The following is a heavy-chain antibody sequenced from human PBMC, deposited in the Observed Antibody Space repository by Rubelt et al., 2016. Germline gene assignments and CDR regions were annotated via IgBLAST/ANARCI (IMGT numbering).Heavy chain of an antibody. CDR2: IIPILGMA. V-gene: IGHV1-69*09. CDR3: ARELSGWELLGY. D-gene: IGHD1-26*01. CDR1: GYTFTSYY. J-gene: IGHJ4*02. Sequence: QVQLVQSGAEVKKPGASVKVSCKASGYTFTSYYMHWVRQAPGQGLEWMGRIIPILGMANYERKFQGGGTMTVDKSTRTAYMELSSLRSEDTAVYYCARELSGWELLGYWGQGTLVTVSS.